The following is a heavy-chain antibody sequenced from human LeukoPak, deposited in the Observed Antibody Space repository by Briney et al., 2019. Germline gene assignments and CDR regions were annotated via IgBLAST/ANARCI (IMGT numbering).Heavy chain of an antibody. CDR2: INHSGST. CDR1: GGSFSGYY. V-gene: IGHV4-34*01. CDR3: ARHGVVLRNFDY. Sequence: SETLSLTCAVYGGSFSGYYWSRIRQPPGKGLEWIGEINHSGSTNYNPSLKSRVTISVDTSKNQFSLKLSSVTAADTAVYYCARHGVVLRNFDYWGQGTLVTVSS. J-gene: IGHJ4*02. D-gene: IGHD2/OR15-2a*01.